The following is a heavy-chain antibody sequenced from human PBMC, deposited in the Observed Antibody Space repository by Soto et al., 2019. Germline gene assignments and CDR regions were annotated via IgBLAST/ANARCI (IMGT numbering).Heavy chain of an antibody. CDR3: TGEVASGY. CDR1: GFTVSTYG. V-gene: IGHV3-30*03. CDR2: ISRDGGTK. J-gene: IGHJ4*02. Sequence: QVQLVESGGGVVQPGRSLRLSCAVSGFTVSTYGMHWVRQAPGKGLEWVAVISRDGGTKYSADSVKGRFTISRDNSRNTLFLEMNSLRGDDMAVYYCTGEVASGYWGQGTLVTVSS. D-gene: IGHD2-8*02.